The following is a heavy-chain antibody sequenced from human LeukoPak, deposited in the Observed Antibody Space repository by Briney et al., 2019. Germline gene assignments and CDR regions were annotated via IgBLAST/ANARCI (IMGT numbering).Heavy chain of an antibody. CDR1: GYTLTELS. J-gene: IGHJ4*02. CDR3: ATDLARVPAARSFDY. Sequence: ASVKVSCKVSGYTLTELSMHWVRQAPGKGLEWMGGFDPEDGETIYAQKFQGRVPMTEDTSTDTAYMELSSLRSEDTAVYYCATDLARVPAARSFDYWGQGTLVTVSS. CDR2: FDPEDGET. V-gene: IGHV1-24*01. D-gene: IGHD2-2*01.